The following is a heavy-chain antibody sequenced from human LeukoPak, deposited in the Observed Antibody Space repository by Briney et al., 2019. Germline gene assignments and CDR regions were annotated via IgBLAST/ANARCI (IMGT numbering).Heavy chain of an antibody. CDR3: ARYPSHDLGYCSSTSCYANPYFDY. CDR1: GGSISSGGYY. Sequence: SQTLSLTCTVSGGSISSGGYYWSWIRQHPGKGLEGIGYNYYSGSTYYNPSLKRRVTISVDTSKNQFSLKLSSVTAADTAVYYCARYPSHDLGYCSSTSCYANPYFDYWGQGTLVTVSS. D-gene: IGHD2-2*01. J-gene: IGHJ4*02. CDR2: NYYSGST. V-gene: IGHV4-31*03.